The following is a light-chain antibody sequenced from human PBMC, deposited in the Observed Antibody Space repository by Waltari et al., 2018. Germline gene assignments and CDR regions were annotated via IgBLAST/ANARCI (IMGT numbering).Light chain of an antibody. Sequence: QSALTQRPSLSGTPGQGVTISCSGASSNIGVNDVNWYQQLPGTAPQLLIYSNYRRPPAVPARFSGSKSGISASRAISGLQSEDEAHYYCATWDDKLNGVLFGGGTKLTVL. CDR3: ATWDDKLNGVL. J-gene: IGLJ3*02. CDR1: SSNIGVND. V-gene: IGLV1-44*01. CDR2: SNY.